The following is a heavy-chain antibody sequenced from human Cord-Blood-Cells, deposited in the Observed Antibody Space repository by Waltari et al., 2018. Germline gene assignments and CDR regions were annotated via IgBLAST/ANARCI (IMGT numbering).Heavy chain of an antibody. CDR1: GFTFSSYS. Sequence: EVQLVESGGGLVKPGGSLRLSCPASGFTFSSYSMNWVGQAPGKGLEWVASISKSSSYIYYADSVKGRFTISRDTAKNSLYLQMNSLSAEDTAVYYCARDNSSSWFDYCGQGTLVTVSS. J-gene: IGHJ4*02. V-gene: IGHV3-21*01. D-gene: IGHD6-13*01. CDR2: ISKSSSYI. CDR3: ARDNSSSWFDY.